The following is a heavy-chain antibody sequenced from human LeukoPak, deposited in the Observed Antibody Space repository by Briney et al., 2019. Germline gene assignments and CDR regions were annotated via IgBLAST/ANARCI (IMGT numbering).Heavy chain of an antibody. CDR3: AKDNSIVVVIYYFDY. CDR1: GFTFSSYG. J-gene: IGHJ4*02. V-gene: IGHV3-30*18. CDR2: ISYDGSNK. Sequence: PGGSLRLSCAASGFTFSSYGMHWVRQAPGKGLEWVAVISYDGSNKYYADSVKGRFTISRDNSKDTLYLQMNSLRAEDTAVYYCAKDNSIVVVIYYFDYWGQGTLVTVSS. D-gene: IGHD3-22*01.